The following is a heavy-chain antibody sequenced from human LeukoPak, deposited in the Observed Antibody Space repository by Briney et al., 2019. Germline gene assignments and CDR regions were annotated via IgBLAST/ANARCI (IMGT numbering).Heavy chain of an antibody. CDR3: AKEPKTVVNHKGNY. D-gene: IGHD4-23*01. CDR1: GLTFSSYA. V-gene: IGHV3-23*01. CDR2: TRRSGGST. Sequence: GGSLTLPCAPSGLTFSSYAMSWARQAPGKGLEWGAATRRSGGSTYYEDSVKGRFTISRDNSKNTLYLQMNRLRAEDTAVYYCAKEPKTVVNHKGNYWGQGTLVTVSS. J-gene: IGHJ4*02.